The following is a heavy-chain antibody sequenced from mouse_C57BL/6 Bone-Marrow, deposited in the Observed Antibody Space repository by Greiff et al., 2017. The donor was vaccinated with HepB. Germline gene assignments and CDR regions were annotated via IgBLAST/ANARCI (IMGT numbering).Heavy chain of an antibody. CDR2: IDPSDSYT. J-gene: IGHJ3*01. Sequence: VQLQQSGAELVKPGASVKLSCKASGYTFTSYWMQWVKQRPGQGLEWIGEIDPSDSYTNYHQKFKGKATLTVDTSSSTAYMQLSSLTSEDSAVYYCARYGHYGNRFAYWGQGTLVTVSA. D-gene: IGHD2-1*01. CDR3: ARYGHYGNRFAY. V-gene: IGHV1-50*01. CDR1: GYTFTSYW.